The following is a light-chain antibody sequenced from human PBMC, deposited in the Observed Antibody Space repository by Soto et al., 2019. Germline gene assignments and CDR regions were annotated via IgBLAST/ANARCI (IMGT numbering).Light chain of an antibody. V-gene: IGKV1-39*01. CDR3: QHGYSTPLT. CDR1: QSISTY. CDR2: AAS. J-gene: IGKJ4*01. Sequence: DIQMTQTKSSLSASVGDRVTITCRASQSISTYLHWYQQKPGKAPNLLIYAASTLQSGVPSRFSGSGSGTDFTLTISSLQPEDFATYFCQHGYSTPLTFGGGTMVDIK.